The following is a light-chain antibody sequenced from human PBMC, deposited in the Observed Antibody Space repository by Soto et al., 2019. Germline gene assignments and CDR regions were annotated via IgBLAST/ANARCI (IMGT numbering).Light chain of an antibody. V-gene: IGKV1-5*03. CDR2: QAS. CDR3: QQYKSNPPA. Sequence: DITMTQSPSTLYASIGDRVTITCRASESIRSWLAWYQQKPGKATKLLIYQASSLESGVPSRFSGSGSETECTLTISILQPDDFATYYCQQYKSNPPAFGGGTKVEIE. CDR1: ESIRSW. J-gene: IGKJ4*01.